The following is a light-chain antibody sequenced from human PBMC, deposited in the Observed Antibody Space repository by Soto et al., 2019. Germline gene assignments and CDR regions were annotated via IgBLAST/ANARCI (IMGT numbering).Light chain of an antibody. J-gene: IGKJ3*01. Sequence: DIQMTQSPPSLSASVGDRVSFTCQASQDIGNFLNWYQHIPGKAPNLLIYDASKSEPGVPARFSGSGSGTDFPVNISSLQPADFETYYCPQYYNRPFTFGPGPTVDLK. CDR1: QDIGNF. CDR2: DAS. CDR3: PQYYNRPFT. V-gene: IGKV1-33*01.